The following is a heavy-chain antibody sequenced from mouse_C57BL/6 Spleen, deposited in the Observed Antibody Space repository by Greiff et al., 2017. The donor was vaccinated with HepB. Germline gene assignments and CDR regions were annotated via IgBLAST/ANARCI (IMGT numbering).Heavy chain of an antibody. Sequence: EVKLMESGPGLVKPSQSLSLTCSVTGYSITSGYYWNWIRQFPGNKLEWMGYISYDGSNNYNPSLKNRISITRDTSKNQFFLKLNSVTTEDTATYYCARDTVVAFSYWYFDVWGTGTTVTVSS. CDR3: ARDTVVAFSYWYFDV. D-gene: IGHD1-1*01. CDR2: ISYDGSN. J-gene: IGHJ1*03. CDR1: GYSITSGYY. V-gene: IGHV3-6*01.